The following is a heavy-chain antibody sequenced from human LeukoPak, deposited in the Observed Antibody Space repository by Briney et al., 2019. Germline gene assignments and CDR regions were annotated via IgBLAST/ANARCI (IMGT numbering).Heavy chain of an antibody. D-gene: IGHD2-8*01. J-gene: IGHJ6*03. V-gene: IGHV5-51*01. CDR2: IYPDDSDT. CDR1: GYSFTSYW. Sequence: GASLQISCKGSGYSFTSYWIGWVRQMPGKGLEWMGIIYPDDSDTKYSPSFQGQVTISADKSISTAYLQWSSLKASDTAMYYCARLAFCTNAVCFSNYYYSMDVWGRGTTVTVSS. CDR3: ARLAFCTNAVCFSNYYYSMDV.